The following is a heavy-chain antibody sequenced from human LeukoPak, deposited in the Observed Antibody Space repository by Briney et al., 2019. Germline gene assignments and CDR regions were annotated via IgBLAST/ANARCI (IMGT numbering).Heavy chain of an antibody. CDR1: GYTFTSYG. CDR3: ARVGGAYGSGSYAFDI. J-gene: IGHJ3*02. CDR2: ISAYNGNT. D-gene: IGHD3-10*01. Sequence: ASVKVSCKASGYTFTSYGISWVRQAPGQGLEWMGWISAYNGNTNYAQKLQGRVTMTTDTSTSTAYMELRSLRSDDTAVYYCARVGGAYGSGSYAFDIWGQGTVVTVSS. V-gene: IGHV1-18*01.